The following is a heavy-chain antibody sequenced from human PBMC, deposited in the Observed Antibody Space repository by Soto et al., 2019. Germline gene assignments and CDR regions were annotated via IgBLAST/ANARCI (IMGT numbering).Heavy chain of an antibody. V-gene: IGHV4-61*01. CDR3: AGTILTGYYTFDY. Sequence: SETLSLTCTVSGGSVISGSYYFICIRQRPGNGLEWIGYIYYSGSTNYNPSLKSRVTISVDTSKNQFSLKLSSVTAADTAVYYCAGTILTGYYTFDYWGQGTLVTVSS. CDR1: GGSVISGSYY. CDR2: IYYSGST. J-gene: IGHJ4*02. D-gene: IGHD3-9*01.